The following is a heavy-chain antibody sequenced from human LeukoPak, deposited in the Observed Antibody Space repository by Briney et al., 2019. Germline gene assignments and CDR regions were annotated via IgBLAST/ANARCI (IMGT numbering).Heavy chain of an antibody. CDR3: ARGGSPGWLRVGY. D-gene: IGHD5-12*01. V-gene: IGHV3-7*01. CDR2: IKQDGSEK. CDR1: GFTFSSYW. Sequence: GGSLRLSCAASGFTFSSYWMSWVRQAPGKGLEGVANIKQDGSEKYYVDSVKGRFTISRDNAKNSLYLQMNSLRAEDTAVYYCARGGSPGWLRVGYWGQGTLVTVSS. J-gene: IGHJ4*02.